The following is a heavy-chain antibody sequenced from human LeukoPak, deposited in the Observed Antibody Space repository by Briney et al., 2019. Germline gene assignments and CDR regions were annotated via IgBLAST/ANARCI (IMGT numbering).Heavy chain of an antibody. CDR3: ARRDYGGLLDY. Sequence: SETLSLTCTVSGDSIRSSRYHWAWIRQPPGKGLEWIGSSHYSGSTYYNPSLKNRVTISVDTPKNQLSLKLNSATSSDTAVYFCARRDYGGLLDYWGQGTLVTVSS. CDR2: SHYSGST. D-gene: IGHD4-23*01. J-gene: IGHJ4*02. CDR1: GDSIRSSRYH. V-gene: IGHV4-39*01.